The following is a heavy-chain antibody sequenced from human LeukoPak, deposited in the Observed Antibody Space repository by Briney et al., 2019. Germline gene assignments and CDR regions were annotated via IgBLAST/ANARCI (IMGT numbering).Heavy chain of an antibody. V-gene: IGHV3-30*04. CDR3: ATGQGHGMDV. J-gene: IGHJ6*02. CDR1: GFTFSSYA. CDR2: ISYDGSNK. Sequence: GGSLRLSCAASGFTFSSYAMHWVRQAPGKGLEWVAVISYDGSNKYYADSVKGRFTISRDNSKNTLYLQMNSLRAEDTAVYYCATGQGHGMDVWGQGTTVTVSS.